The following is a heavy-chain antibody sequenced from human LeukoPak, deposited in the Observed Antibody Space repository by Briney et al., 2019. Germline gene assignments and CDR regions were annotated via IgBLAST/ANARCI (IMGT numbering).Heavy chain of an antibody. CDR2: ISASGGNT. CDR3: AKGAYCSSTSCYASFDS. CDR1: GLTFSSHA. J-gene: IGHJ4*02. D-gene: IGHD2-2*01. Sequence: PGGSLRLSCAASGLTFSSHAMNWVRQAPGKGLEWVSVISASGGNTDYADSVKGRFIVSRDNSENTLYLQMNSLRAEDTAVYYCAKGAYCSSTSCYASFDSWGQGTLVTVSA. V-gene: IGHV3-23*01.